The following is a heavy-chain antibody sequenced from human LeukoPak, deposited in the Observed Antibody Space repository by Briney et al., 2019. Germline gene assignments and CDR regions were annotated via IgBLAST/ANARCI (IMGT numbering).Heavy chain of an antibody. J-gene: IGHJ5*02. D-gene: IGHD6-13*01. CDR3: ARLVRLILGFDP. Sequence: SGGSLRLSCAASGFTFSSYVMHWVRQAPGKGLEWVAIISYDGSNEYYADSVKGRFTISRDNSKNTLYLQMNSLRAADTAVYYCARLVRLILGFDPWGQGTLVTVSS. V-gene: IGHV3-30*04. CDR1: GFTFSSYV. CDR2: ISYDGSNE.